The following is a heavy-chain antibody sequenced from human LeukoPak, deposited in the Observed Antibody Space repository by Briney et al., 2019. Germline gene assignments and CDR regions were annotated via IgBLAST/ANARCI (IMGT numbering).Heavy chain of an antibody. J-gene: IGHJ3*02. CDR1: GGSISSYY. CDR2: IYTSGNT. Sequence: SETLSLTCTVSGGSISSYYWSWIRQPAGKGLGWIGRIYTSGNTNYNPSLKSRVTMSVDTSKNQFSLKLRSVTAADTAVYYCARDDYDSEAFDIWGQGTMVTVSS. V-gene: IGHV4-4*07. CDR3: ARDDYDSEAFDI. D-gene: IGHD3-22*01.